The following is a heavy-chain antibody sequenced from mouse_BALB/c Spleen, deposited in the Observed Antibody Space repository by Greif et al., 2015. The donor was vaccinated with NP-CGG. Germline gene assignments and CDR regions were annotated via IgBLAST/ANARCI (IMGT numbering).Heavy chain of an antibody. CDR3: ARGNSWYFDV. Sequence: EVQLQQSGGGLVQPGGSLKLSCATSGFTFSDYYMYWVRQTPEKRLEWVAYISNGGGSTYYPDTVKGRFTISRDNAKNTLYLQMSRLKSEDTAMYYCARGNSWYFDVWGAGTTVTVSS. CDR2: ISNGGGST. V-gene: IGHV5-12*02. J-gene: IGHJ1*01. CDR1: GFTFSDYY.